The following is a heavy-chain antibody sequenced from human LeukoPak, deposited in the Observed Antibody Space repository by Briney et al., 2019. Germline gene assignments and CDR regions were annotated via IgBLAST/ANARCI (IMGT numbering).Heavy chain of an antibody. CDR1: GFIFNSYA. J-gene: IGHJ5*02. Sequence: GGSLRLSCAASGFIFNSYAMSWVRQAPGKGLAWVSLIYSDGVTQYADSVEGRFTISRDNSKNTLYIQMNSLRDEDTAVYFCARDRAEGKTWVEFDPWGQGTLVTVSS. CDR2: IYSDGVT. CDR3: ARDRAEGKTWVEFDP. V-gene: IGHV3-66*02.